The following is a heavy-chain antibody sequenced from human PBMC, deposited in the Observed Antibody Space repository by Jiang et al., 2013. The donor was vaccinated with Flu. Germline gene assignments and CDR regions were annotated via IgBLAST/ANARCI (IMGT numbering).Heavy chain of an antibody. CDR3: ARDIAVAGFAIPEIYYYYYGMDV. CDR1: GYTFTSYA. V-gene: IGHV7-4-1*02. D-gene: IGHD6-19*01. J-gene: IGHJ6*02. Sequence: QSGSELKKPGASVKVSCKASGYTFTSYAMNWVRQAPGQGLEWMGWINTNTGNPTYAQGFTGRFVFSLDTSVSTAYLQISSLKAEDTAVYYCARDIAVAGFAIPEIYYYYYGMDVWGQGTTVTVSS. CDR2: INTNTGNP.